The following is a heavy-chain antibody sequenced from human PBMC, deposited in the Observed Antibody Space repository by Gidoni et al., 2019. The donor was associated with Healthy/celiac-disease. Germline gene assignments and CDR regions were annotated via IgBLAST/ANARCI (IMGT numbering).Heavy chain of an antibody. J-gene: IGHJ4*02. D-gene: IGHD6-13*01. CDR2: INPSGGST. V-gene: IGHV1-46*03. CDR3: ARMGKPAAGTRVDY. Sequence: QVQLVQSGAEVKKPGASVKVSCKATGYNFTSYYMHWVRQAPRQGLEWMGIINPSGGSTSYAQKFQGSVTMTRDTSTSTVYMELSILRSEDTAVYYCARMGKPAAGTRVDYWGQGTLVTVSS. CDR1: GYNFTSYY.